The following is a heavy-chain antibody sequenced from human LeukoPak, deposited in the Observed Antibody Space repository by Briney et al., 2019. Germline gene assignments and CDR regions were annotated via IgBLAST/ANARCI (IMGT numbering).Heavy chain of an antibody. D-gene: IGHD6-13*01. CDR3: AKGIAADADWYFDL. V-gene: IGHV3-30-3*01. J-gene: IGHJ2*01. CDR2: ITTEGGDK. CDR1: DFMFSSYT. Sequence: GGSLRLSCAGSDFMFSSYTMHWVRKAPGKGLEWVALITTEGGDKFYGDSVKGRFTISRDNSKNILYVQRDSLRPEDTAIYYCAKGIAADADWYFDLWGRGTLVILSS.